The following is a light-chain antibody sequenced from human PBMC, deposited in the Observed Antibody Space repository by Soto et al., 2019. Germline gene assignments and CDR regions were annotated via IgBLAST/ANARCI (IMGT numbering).Light chain of an antibody. CDR3: QQSYSTPPT. V-gene: IGKV1-39*01. J-gene: IGKJ5*01. CDR2: AAS. Sequence: DIQMTQSPSSLSASVGDRVTITCRASQSISSYLNWYQQKPGKAPKLLIYAASSLQSGVPSRCSGSGSGTDFTLTSSSLQPEDVATYYWQQSYSTPPTFGQGTRLEIK. CDR1: QSISSY.